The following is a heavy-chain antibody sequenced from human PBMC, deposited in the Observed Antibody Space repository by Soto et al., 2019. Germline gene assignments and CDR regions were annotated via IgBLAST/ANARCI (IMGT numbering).Heavy chain of an antibody. J-gene: IGHJ4*02. CDR1: GFTFSSYS. V-gene: IGHV3-48*02. CDR2: ISGSGNTM. CDR3: ARDPKSGNQKLYFDY. Sequence: EVQLVESGGGLVQPGGSLRLSCSASGFTFSSYSMNWVRQAPGKELEWLSYISGSGNTMYYADSVKGRFTIARDNAQNSLYLQLNNLRDDDTAMYYCARDPKSGNQKLYFDYWGQGTLVTVSS. D-gene: IGHD4-4*01.